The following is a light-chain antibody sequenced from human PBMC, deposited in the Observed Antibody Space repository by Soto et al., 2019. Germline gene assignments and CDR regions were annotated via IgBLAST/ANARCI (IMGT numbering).Light chain of an antibody. CDR3: QQYNDFQYS. Sequence: DIQITQSPSTLSASVGDGVTITCRASQNIGSWLAWYQQKPGEAPKLLISKATNLQSGVPSRFSGSGSGTDFSLTISSLQPVDSATYFCQQYNDFQYSFGPGTKVDIK. CDR1: QNIGSW. CDR2: KAT. V-gene: IGKV1-5*03. J-gene: IGKJ2*01.